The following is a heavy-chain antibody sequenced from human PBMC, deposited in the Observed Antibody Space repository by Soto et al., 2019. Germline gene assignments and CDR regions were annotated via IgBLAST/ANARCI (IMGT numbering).Heavy chain of an antibody. J-gene: IGHJ6*02. CDR2: IYYSGST. D-gene: IGHD6-6*01. V-gene: IGHV4-31*03. CDR3: ARASGSWQLGGGYYYYGMDV. CDR1: GGSISSGGYY. Sequence: PSETLSLTCTVSGGSISSGGYYWSWIRQHPGKGLEWIGYIYYSGSTYYNPSLKSRVTISVDTSKNQFSLKLSSVTAADTAVYYCARASGSWQLGGGYYYYGMDVWGQGTTVTVSS.